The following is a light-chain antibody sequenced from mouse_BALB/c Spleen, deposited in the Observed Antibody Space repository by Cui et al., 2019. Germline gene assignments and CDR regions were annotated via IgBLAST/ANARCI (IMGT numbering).Light chain of an antibody. Sequence: QIILTQSPAIRSASPAEKVTMTCSASSSISYMYWYQQKPGSSPRLLIYDTSNLASGVPVRFSGSGSGTSYSLTISRMEAEDAATYYCQQWSSYPRTFGGGTKLEIK. CDR3: QQWSSYPRT. CDR2: DTS. CDR1: SSISY. J-gene: IGKJ1*01. V-gene: IGKV4-55*01.